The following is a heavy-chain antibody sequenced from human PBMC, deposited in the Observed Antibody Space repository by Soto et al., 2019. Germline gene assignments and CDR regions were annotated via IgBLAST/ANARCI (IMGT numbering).Heavy chain of an antibody. Sequence: PGESLKISCKGSGYSFTTYWIVWVRQMPGKGLEWMGIIYPGDSDIRYSPSFQGQVTISADKSISTAYLQWSSLKASDTAMYYCARRQRRGPDYGDSIDYWGQGTLVTVSS. V-gene: IGHV5-51*01. CDR2: IYPGDSDI. J-gene: IGHJ4*02. CDR3: ARRQRRGPDYGDSIDY. D-gene: IGHD4-17*01. CDR1: GYSFTTYW.